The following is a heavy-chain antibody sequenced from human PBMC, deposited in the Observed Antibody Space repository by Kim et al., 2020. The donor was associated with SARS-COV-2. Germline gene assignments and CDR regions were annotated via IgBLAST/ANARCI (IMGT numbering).Heavy chain of an antibody. CDR3: ARDSTYAHFDY. Sequence: KYYAESVKCRFTISRDNSKNTLYLQMNSLRAEDTAVYYGARDSTYAHFDYWGQGTLVTVSS. CDR2: K. V-gene: IGHV3-30*01. D-gene: IGHD2-2*01. J-gene: IGHJ4*02.